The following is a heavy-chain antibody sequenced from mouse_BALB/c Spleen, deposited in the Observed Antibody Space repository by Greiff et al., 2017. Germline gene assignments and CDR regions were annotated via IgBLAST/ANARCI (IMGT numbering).Heavy chain of an antibody. D-gene: IGHD1-2*01. CDR2: IRSKSNNYAT. CDR3: VREDYGYDDYYAMDY. CDR1: GFTFNTYA. J-gene: IGHJ4*01. Sequence: EVQGVESGGGLVQPKGSLKLSCAASGFTFNTYAMHWVCQAPGKGLEWVARIRSKSNNYATYYADSVKDRFTISRDDSQSMLYLQMNNLKTEDTAMYYCVREDYGYDDYYAMDYWGQGTSVTVSS. V-gene: IGHV10-3*03.